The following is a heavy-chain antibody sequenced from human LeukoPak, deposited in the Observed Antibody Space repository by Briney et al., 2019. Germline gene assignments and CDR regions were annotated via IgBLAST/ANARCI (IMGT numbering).Heavy chain of an antibody. D-gene: IGHD3-16*01. CDR1: GFTLSSYV. J-gene: IGHJ4*02. CDR3: ARKFGGYYSDY. CDR2: ISGGGGST. V-gene: IGHV3-23*01. Sequence: GGSLRLSCAASGFTLSSYVMSSVRQPARKGLEWVSAISGGGGSTYSAASVKGRYHVSRDNSNNPLYLHLNTLTAEDTAVYYCARKFGGYYSDYWGQGTLVTVSS.